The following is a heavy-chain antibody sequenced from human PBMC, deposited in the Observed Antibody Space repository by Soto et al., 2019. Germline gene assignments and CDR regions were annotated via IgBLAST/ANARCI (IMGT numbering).Heavy chain of an antibody. CDR1: GFSLSTSVVG. CDR2: IYWDDDN. V-gene: IGHV2-5*02. CDR3: AVLIEFRSSSFFDY. D-gene: IGHD6-6*01. J-gene: IGHJ4*02. Sequence: GPTLVNPTKTLTLTCTFSGFSLSTSVVGVGWIRQPPGKALEWLALIYWDDDNRYSPSLQSRLTITKDTSKNQVVLTMTNMDPVDTATYYCAVLIEFRSSSFFDYWGQGTLVTVSS.